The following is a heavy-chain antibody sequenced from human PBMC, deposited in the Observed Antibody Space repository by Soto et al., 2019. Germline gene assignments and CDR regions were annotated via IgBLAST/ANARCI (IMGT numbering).Heavy chain of an antibody. V-gene: IGHV3-7*05. Sequence: GGSLRLSCAASGFTFSSYWMSWVRQAPGKGLEWVANIKQDGSEEYYVDSVKGRFTISRDNAKNSLYLQMNSLRAEDTAVYYCARAQWPRNYYYGMDVWGQGTTVTVSS. J-gene: IGHJ6*02. D-gene: IGHD6-19*01. CDR3: ARAQWPRNYYYGMDV. CDR2: IKQDGSEE. CDR1: GFTFSSYW.